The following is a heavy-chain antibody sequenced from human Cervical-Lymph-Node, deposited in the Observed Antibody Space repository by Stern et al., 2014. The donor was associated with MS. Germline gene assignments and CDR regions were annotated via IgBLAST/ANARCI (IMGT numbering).Heavy chain of an antibody. Sequence: QVQLVQSGPGLVKPSGTLSLTCAVSGGSISSSKWWTWVRQSPLKGLEWIGEIYHSGSTNYNPSLERRVTISVDKSKNQFSLRLKSVTAADTAMYYCARSFDVWGRGALVTVSS. V-gene: IGHV4-4*02. CDR1: GGSISSSKW. J-gene: IGHJ2*01. CDR3: ARSFDV. CDR2: IYHSGST.